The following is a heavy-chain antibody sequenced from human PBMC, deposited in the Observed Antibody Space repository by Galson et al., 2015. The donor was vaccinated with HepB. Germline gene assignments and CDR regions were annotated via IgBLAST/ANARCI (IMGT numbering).Heavy chain of an antibody. J-gene: IGHJ4*02. D-gene: IGHD3-16*02. CDR3: AKPGGSYRRQRSFDY. Sequence: SLRLSCATSGFLFSSYDMSWVRQVPGKGLEWVSGIGGSDFATFYSDSVKGRFIISRDNSKNTLHLQMNNLRVEDTAVYYCAKPGGSYRRQRSFDYWGQGTLVTVSS. V-gene: IGHV3-23*01. CDR2: IGGSDFAT. CDR1: GFLFSSYD.